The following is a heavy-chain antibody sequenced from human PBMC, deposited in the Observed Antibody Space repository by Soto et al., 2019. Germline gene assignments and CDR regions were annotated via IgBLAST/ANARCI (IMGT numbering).Heavy chain of an antibody. Sequence: ASVKGSCKASGYTFSIYDINWVRQDTGQGLEWMGWMNPNSGNTGYAQKFQGRVTMTRNTSISTAYMELSSLRSEDTAVYYCARVLGYSGYDYEDYYYYYMDVWGKGTTVTVSS. J-gene: IGHJ6*03. CDR2: MNPNSGNT. CDR1: GYTFSIYD. CDR3: ARVLGYSGYDYEDYYYYYMDV. V-gene: IGHV1-8*01. D-gene: IGHD5-12*01.